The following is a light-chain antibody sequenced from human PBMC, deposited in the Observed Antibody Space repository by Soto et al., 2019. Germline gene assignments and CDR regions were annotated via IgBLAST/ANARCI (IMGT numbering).Light chain of an antibody. V-gene: IGKV3D-7*01. CDR1: QSVSSSY. CDR3: QEYDGAPPIT. Sequence: EIVMTQSAATLSLSPWERATLSCRASQSVSSSYLSWYQQKPGQAPRLLLYGASTRATGIPARFSGSGSGTDFTLTISRLEPEDFAVYYCQEYDGAPPITFGLGTRLEI. J-gene: IGKJ5*01. CDR2: GAS.